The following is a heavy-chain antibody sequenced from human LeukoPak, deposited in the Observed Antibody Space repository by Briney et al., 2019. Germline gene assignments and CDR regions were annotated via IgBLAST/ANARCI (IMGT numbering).Heavy chain of an antibody. D-gene: IGHD4-17*01. CDR1: GFTFSSYG. Sequence: GRSLRLSCAASGFTFSSYGMHWVRQALGKGLEWVAVISYDGSNKYYADSVKGRFTISRDNSKNTLYLQMNSLRAEDTAVYYCAKRLGTTVTTPYYYYGMDVWGQGTTVTVSS. CDR2: ISYDGSNK. J-gene: IGHJ6*02. V-gene: IGHV3-30*18. CDR3: AKRLGTTVTTPYYYYGMDV.